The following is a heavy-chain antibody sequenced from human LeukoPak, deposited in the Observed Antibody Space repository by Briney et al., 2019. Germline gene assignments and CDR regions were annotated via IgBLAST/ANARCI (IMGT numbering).Heavy chain of an antibody. CDR3: ARRRGGSLDAFDI. J-gene: IGHJ3*02. Sequence: SETLSLTCTVSGGSISSGSYYWSWIRQPAGKGLEWIGRIYTSGSTNYNPSLKSRVTISVDTSKNQFSLKLSSVTAADTAVYYCARRRGGSLDAFDIWGQGTMVTVSS. V-gene: IGHV4-61*02. D-gene: IGHD1-26*01. CDR2: IYTSGST. CDR1: GGSISSGSYY.